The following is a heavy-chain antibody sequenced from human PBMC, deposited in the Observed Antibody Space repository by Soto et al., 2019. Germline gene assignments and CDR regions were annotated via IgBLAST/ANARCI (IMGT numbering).Heavy chain of an antibody. D-gene: IGHD2-2*01. Sequence: QVQLVQSGAEVKKPGSSVKVSCKASGGTFSSYAISWVRQAPGQGLEWMGGIIPISGTANYAQKFQGRVTINADESTRTAYMELRRLRSEDTAVYYCARSQGSSTSLEIYYYYYYGMDVWGQGTRVTVSS. J-gene: IGHJ6*02. CDR3: ARSQGSSTSLEIYYYYYYGMDV. CDR1: GGTFSSYA. CDR2: IIPISGTA. V-gene: IGHV1-69*01.